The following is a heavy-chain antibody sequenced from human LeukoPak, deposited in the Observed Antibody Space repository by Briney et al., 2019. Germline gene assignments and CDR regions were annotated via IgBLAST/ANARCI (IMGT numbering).Heavy chain of an antibody. CDR2: IIPIFGTA. D-gene: IGHD5-12*01. V-gene: IGHV1-69*05. Sequence: SVKVSCKASGGTFGSYAISWVRQAPGQGLEWMGGIIPIFGTANYAQKFQGRVTITTDESTSTAYMELSSLRSEDTAVYYCARGGSGYDSYHYFDYWGQGTLVTVSS. CDR1: GGTFGSYA. J-gene: IGHJ4*02. CDR3: ARGGSGYDSYHYFDY.